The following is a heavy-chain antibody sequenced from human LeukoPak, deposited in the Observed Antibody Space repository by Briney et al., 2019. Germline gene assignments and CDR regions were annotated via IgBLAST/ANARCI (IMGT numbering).Heavy chain of an antibody. J-gene: IGHJ3*02. CDR1: GYTFTSYD. CDR3: ARMYSSSWTQYAFDI. V-gene: IGHV1-8*01. CDR2: MNPNSGNT. Sequence: GASVKVSCKASGYTFTSYDINWVRQATGQGLEWMGWMNPNSGNTGYAQKVQGRVTMTRNTSISTAYMELSSLRSEDTAVYYCARMYSSSWTQYAFDIWGQGTMVTVSS. D-gene: IGHD6-13*01.